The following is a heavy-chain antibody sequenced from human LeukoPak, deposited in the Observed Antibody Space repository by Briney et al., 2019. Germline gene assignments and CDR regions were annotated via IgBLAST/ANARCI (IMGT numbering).Heavy chain of an antibody. CDR2: LYSATST. CDR1: GFTVSSNY. Sequence: GGSLRLSCAASGFTVSSNYMSWVRQAPGKGLEWVSLLYSATSTYYADSVRGRFTISRDNSKNELFLQMNSLRVEDTAVYHCVRLLPASRHYFDYWGQGTLVTVSS. V-gene: IGHV3-53*01. J-gene: IGHJ4*02. CDR3: VRLLPASRHYFDY. D-gene: IGHD6-6*01.